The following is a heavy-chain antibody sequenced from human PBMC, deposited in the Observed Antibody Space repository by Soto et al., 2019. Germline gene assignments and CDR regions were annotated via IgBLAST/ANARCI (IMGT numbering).Heavy chain of an antibody. V-gene: IGHV3-23*01. CDR1: GFTFSTYA. J-gene: IGHJ4*02. Sequence: EVQLLESGGDLVQPGGSLRLSCAASGFTFSTYAMSWVRQAPGKGLEWVSAIANSGGSTFYTDSVRGRFTISRDNSKITLYLQMNSLRAEDTAVYYCARRISASGRGWDYWGQGTLVTVSS. CDR3: ARRISASGRGWDY. CDR2: IANSGGST. D-gene: IGHD6-13*01.